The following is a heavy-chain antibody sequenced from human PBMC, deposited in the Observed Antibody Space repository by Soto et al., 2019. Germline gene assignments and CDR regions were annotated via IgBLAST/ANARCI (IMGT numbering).Heavy chain of an antibody. CDR1: GGSISSSSYY. V-gene: IGHV4-39*01. J-gene: IGHJ6*02. D-gene: IGHD2-15*01. Sequence: SETLSLTCTVSGGSISSSSYYWGWIRQPPGKGLEWIGSIYYSGSTYYNPSLKSRVTISVDTSKNQFSLKLSSVTAADTAVYYCASSGLRRNYGMDVWGQGTTVTVSS. CDR2: IYYSGST. CDR3: ASSGLRRNYGMDV.